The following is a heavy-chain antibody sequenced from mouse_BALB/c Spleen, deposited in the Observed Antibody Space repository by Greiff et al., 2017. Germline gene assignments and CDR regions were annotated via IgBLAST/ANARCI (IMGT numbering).Heavy chain of an antibody. D-gene: IGHD4-1*01. J-gene: IGHJ3*01. Sequence: LQESGAELAKPGASVKMSCKASGYTFTSYWMHWVKQRPGQGLEWIGYINPSTGYTEYNQKFKDKATLTADKSSSTAYMQLSSLTSEDSAVYYCARGWDEREFAYWGQGTLVTVSA. CDR2: INPSTGYT. V-gene: IGHV1-7*01. CDR1: GYTFTSYW. CDR3: ARGWDEREFAY.